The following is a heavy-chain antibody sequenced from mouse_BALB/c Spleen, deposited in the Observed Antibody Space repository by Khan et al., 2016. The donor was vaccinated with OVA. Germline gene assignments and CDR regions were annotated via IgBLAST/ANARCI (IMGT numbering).Heavy chain of an antibody. CDR2: ISYSGNT. J-gene: IGHJ2*01. CDR3: ARVYGGDFDY. V-gene: IGHV3-2*02. CDR1: GYSIASDYA. D-gene: IGHD1-1*01. Sequence: EVQLVESGPGLVRPSQSLSLTCTVTGYSIASDYAWNWIRQFPGNKLEWMGFISYSGNTKYNPSLQSRISITRDTSKNQFFLQLNSVTTEDTARYYCARVYGGDFDYWGQGTPLTVSS.